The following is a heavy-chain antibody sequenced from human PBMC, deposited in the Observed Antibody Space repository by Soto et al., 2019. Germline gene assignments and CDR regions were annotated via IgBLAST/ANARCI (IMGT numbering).Heavy chain of an antibody. J-gene: IGHJ4*02. D-gene: IGHD1-26*01. CDR2: IIPVSGTT. V-gene: IGHV1-69*01. Sequence: QVQLVQSGAEVKKPGSSVKVSCKAIGGAISSYAISWVRQAPGQGLEWMGGIIPVSGTTTYAQKFQARVTITADESPTTAYMALSSLRSEDTAVYYCARGPAVDVGPTYFDYWGPGTPVTVSP. CDR3: ARGPAVDVGPTYFDY. CDR1: GGAISSYA.